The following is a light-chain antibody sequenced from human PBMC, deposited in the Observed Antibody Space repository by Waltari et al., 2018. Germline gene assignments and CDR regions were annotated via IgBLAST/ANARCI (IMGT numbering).Light chain of an antibody. J-gene: IGKJ1*01. CDR2: GAS. V-gene: IGKV1-5*03. CDR3: QQYKSYKT. Sequence: DIQMTQSPSTLSASVGDTVIIACRASQSITTSLAWYQQKPGKAPDVRIYGASNLDSGVPSRFSGSGSVTEFTLTISSLQPDDFATYYCQQYKSYKTFGQGTRVEIK. CDR1: QSITTS.